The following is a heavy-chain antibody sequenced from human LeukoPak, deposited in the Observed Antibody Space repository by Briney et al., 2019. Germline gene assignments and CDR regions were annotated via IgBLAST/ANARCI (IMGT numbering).Heavy chain of an antibody. CDR1: GFRFDIYW. CDR3: ARRQGGQNWYFDL. D-gene: IGHD3-16*01. J-gene: IGHJ2*01. Sequence: GESLKISCQGSGFRFDIYWIGWVRQIPGKGLEWMGNIYPGDSDTRFSPSFQGQATMSADRSSGTAYLQWSGLKASDTAMYYCARRQGGQNWYFDLWGRGTAVTVSS. CDR2: IYPGDSDT. V-gene: IGHV5-51*01.